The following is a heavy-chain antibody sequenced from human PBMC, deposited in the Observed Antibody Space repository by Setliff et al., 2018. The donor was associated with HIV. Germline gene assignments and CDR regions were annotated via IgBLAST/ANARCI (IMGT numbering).Heavy chain of an antibody. CDR2: ISWDGGST. J-gene: IGHJ4*02. D-gene: IGHD6-13*01. V-gene: IGHV3-43*01. CDR3: AKAHSSSWYALDY. Sequence: PGESLKISCAASGFTFDDYTMHWVRQAPGKGLEWVSLISWDGGSTYYADSVKGRFTIPRDSSKNSLYLQMNSLRTEDTALYYCAKAHSSSWYALDYWGQGTLVTVSS. CDR1: GFTFDDYT.